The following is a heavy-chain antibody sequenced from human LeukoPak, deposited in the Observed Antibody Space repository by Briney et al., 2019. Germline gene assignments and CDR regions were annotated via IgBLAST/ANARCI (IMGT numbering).Heavy chain of an antibody. CDR3: ARDGLYSSSWYNYFDY. V-gene: IGHV3-48*01. D-gene: IGHD6-13*01. Sequence: GGSLRLSCAASGFTFSSYSMNWVRQAPGKGLEWVSYISSSSSTIYYADSVKGRFTISRDNAKNSLYLQMNSLRAEDTAVYYCARDGLYSSSWYNYFDYWGQGTLVTVSS. CDR1: GFTFSSYS. CDR2: ISSSSSTI. J-gene: IGHJ4*02.